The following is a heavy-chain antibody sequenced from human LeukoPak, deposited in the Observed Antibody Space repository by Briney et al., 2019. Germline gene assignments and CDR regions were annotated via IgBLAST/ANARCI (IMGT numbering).Heavy chain of an antibody. CDR2: INPNSGGT. CDR3: AREYCSSTSCYNWFDP. D-gene: IGHD2-2*01. Sequence: HWASVKVSCTASGYTFTGYYMHWVRQAPGQGLEWMGWINPNSGGTNYAQKFQGRVTMTRDTSISTAYMELSRLRSDDTAVYYCAREYCSSTSCYNWFDPWGQGTLDTVSS. CDR1: GYTFTGYY. V-gene: IGHV1-2*02. J-gene: IGHJ5*02.